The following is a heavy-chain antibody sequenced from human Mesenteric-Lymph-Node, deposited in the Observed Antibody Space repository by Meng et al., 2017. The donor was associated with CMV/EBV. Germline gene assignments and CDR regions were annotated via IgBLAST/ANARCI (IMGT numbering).Heavy chain of an antibody. Sequence: ASVKVSCKASGYTFTSYDINWVRQAPGQGLEWMGITSPSGGSTSYAQKFQGRITMTRDTSTYTVYMELSSLRSEDTAVYFCARDPVGGIGYCSSTSCFYYHGMDVWGQGTTVTVSS. J-gene: IGHJ6*02. V-gene: IGHV1-46*01. D-gene: IGHD2-2*01. CDR2: TSPSGGST. CDR3: ARDPVGGIGYCSSTSCFYYHGMDV. CDR1: GYTFTSYD.